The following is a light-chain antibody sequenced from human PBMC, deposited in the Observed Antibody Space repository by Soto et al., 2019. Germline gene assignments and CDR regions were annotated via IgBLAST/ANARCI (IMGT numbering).Light chain of an antibody. CDR1: RSVDSSY. Sequence: EIVLTQSPGTLSLSPGERATLSCRASRSVDSSYLAWYQQKPGQAPRLLIYAISTRATGVPDRFSGSGSGADFTLTNSRLEPEDSAVYLCQQYGTSPFTFGPGTKVDI. J-gene: IGKJ3*01. CDR3: QQYGTSPFT. V-gene: IGKV3-20*01. CDR2: AIS.